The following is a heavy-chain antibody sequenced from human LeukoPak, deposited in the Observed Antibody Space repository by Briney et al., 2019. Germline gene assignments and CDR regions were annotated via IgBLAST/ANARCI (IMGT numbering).Heavy chain of an antibody. CDR3: ARDSSLSDYYDSSGPSPVVY. J-gene: IGHJ4*02. D-gene: IGHD3-22*01. CDR2: INSDGRST. CDR1: GFTFSSNW. V-gene: IGHV3-74*01. Sequence: GGSLRLSCAASGFTFSSNWMHWVRQAPGKGLVWVSRINSDGRSTGYADSVKGRFTMSRDNAKNTLYLQMNSLRAEDTAVYYCARDSSLSDYYDSSGPSPVVYWGQGTLVTVSS.